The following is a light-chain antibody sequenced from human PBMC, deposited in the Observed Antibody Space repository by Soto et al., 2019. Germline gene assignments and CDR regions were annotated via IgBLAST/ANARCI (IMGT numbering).Light chain of an antibody. CDR2: GTS. V-gene: IGKV3-20*01. CDR1: QTISSNY. Sequence: EIVLTQSPGTLSVSPGERATLSCRASQTISSNYLAWYQQKPGQAPSLLIYGTSSRATGIPDRFSGSGSGPAFTLPISRLVPEDSAIYYCQQYVSWTVGQGTKVEIK. CDR3: QQYVSWT. J-gene: IGKJ1*01.